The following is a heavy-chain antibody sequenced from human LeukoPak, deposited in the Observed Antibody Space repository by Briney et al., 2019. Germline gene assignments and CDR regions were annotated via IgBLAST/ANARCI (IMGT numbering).Heavy chain of an antibody. CDR3: ARAAMNLDGYNWWNFDY. CDR2: INPNSGGT. Sequence: GASVKVSCKASGYTFTGYYMHWVRQAPGQGLEWMGWINPNSGGTKYAQKFQGWVTMTRDTSISTAYMEVSRLRSDDTAVYYCARAAMNLDGYNWWNFDYWGQGTLVTVSS. D-gene: IGHD5-24*01. CDR1: GYTFTGYY. V-gene: IGHV1-2*04. J-gene: IGHJ4*02.